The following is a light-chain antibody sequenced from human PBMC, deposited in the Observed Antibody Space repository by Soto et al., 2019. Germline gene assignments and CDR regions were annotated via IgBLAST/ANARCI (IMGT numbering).Light chain of an antibody. CDR2: WAS. CDR3: QQYYGTPWT. J-gene: IGKJ1*01. Sequence: DIVMTQSPDSLAVYLGERATLSCKSSQSLFYSPNNKNYLAWYQHKPGQPPKLLIYWASIRNSGVPDRFSGSGSGTDFTLTISSLQAEDVAVYYCQQYYGTPWTFGQGTKVEIE. V-gene: IGKV4-1*01. CDR1: QSLFYSPNNKNY.